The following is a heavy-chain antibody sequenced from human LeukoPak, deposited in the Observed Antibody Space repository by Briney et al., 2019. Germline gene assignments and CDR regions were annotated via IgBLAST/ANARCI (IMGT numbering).Heavy chain of an antibody. CDR1: GFTFSTYA. CDR2: IYSAGNT. J-gene: IGHJ4*02. CDR3: ARAHDRGYYYGFDY. D-gene: IGHD3-22*01. Sequence: PGGSLRLSCAASGFTFSTYAMSWVRQAPGKGLEWDSVIYSAGNTYYADSVQGRFTMSRENPENTLYLQMNSLRAEDTAVYYCARAHDRGYYYGFDYWGQGTLVTVSS. V-gene: IGHV3-66*01.